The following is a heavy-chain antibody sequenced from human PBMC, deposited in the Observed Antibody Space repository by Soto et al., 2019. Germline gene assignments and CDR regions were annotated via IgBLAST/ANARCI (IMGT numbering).Heavy chain of an antibody. J-gene: IGHJ3*02. V-gene: IGHV5-51*01. CDR2: IYPADSDT. Sequence: PGESLKISCKGSGYIFSTNWIGWVRQMPGKGLEWMGIIYPADSDTRYSPSFQGQVTISADKSISTAYLQWSSLKASDTAIYYCARAYGTRFDIWGKRTMVTVSS. D-gene: IGHD1-1*01. CDR3: ARAYGTRFDI. CDR1: GYIFSTNW.